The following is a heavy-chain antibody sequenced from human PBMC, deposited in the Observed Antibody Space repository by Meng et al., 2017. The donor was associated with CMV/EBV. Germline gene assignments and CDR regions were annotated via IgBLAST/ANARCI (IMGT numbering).Heavy chain of an antibody. V-gene: IGHV1-2*02. D-gene: IGHD3-10*01. CDR1: GYTFTDYY. CDR3: ARAAVRGLIMGVVDF. J-gene: IGHJ4*02. CDR2: INPSSGGT. Sequence: ASVKVSCKASGYTFTDYYVHWVRQAPGQGLEWMGWINPSSGGTYYAQRFQGRVSMTRDTSISAAYMDLSGLISDDMAVYYCARAAVRGLIMGVVDFWGQGTMVTVSS.